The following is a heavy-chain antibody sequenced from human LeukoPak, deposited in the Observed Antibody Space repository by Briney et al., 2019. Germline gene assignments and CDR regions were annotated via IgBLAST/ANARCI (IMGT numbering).Heavy chain of an antibody. D-gene: IGHD4-23*01. CDR2: INTDTGNP. V-gene: IGHV7-4-1*02. CDR3: ARGTYGGNSGDTFDI. Sequence: ASVRVSCKASRYTFTTYAMNWVRQAPGQGLEWMGWINTDTGNPTYAQGFTGRFVFSLDTSVSTAYLQISSLKAEDTAVYYCARGTYGGNSGDTFDIWGQGTMVTVSS. J-gene: IGHJ3*02. CDR1: RYTFTTYA.